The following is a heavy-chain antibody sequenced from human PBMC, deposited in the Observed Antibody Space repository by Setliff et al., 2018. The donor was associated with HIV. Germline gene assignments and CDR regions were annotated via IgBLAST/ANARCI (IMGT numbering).Heavy chain of an antibody. J-gene: IGHJ3*02. Sequence: SVKVSCKAFGGTFSSYAISWVRQAPGQGLEWMGGIIPIFGTANYAQKFQGRVTITADESTSTAYMELRSLRSDDTAVYYCARDQWVVVATWAHGFDIWGQGTMVTVSS. D-gene: IGHD2-15*01. CDR3: ARDQWVVVATWAHGFDI. V-gene: IGHV1-69*13. CDR2: IIPIFGTA. CDR1: GGTFSSYA.